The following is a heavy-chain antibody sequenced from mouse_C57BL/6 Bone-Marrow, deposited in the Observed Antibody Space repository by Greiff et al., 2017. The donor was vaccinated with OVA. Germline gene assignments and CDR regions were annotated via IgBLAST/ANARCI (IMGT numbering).Heavy chain of an antibody. J-gene: IGHJ3*01. V-gene: IGHV1-64*01. D-gene: IGHD1-1*01. CDR2: IHPYSGST. CDR1: GYTFTSYW. Sequence: VQLQQPGAELVKPGASVKLSCKASGYTFTSYWMHWVKQRPGQGLEWIGMIHPYSGSTYYNEKFKSKATLTVDKSSSTAYMQLSSLTSEDSAVSYCARASRYFYGSSLAYWGQGTLVTVSA. CDR3: ARASRYFYGSSLAY.